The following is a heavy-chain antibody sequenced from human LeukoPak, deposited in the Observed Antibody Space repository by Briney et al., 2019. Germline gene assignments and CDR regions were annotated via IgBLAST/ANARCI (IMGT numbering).Heavy chain of an antibody. D-gene: IGHD2-2*01. J-gene: IGHJ4*02. CDR2: IKQDGSEK. Sequence: GGSLRLSCAASGFTFSSYAMSWVRQAPGKGLEWVANIKQDGSEKYYVDSVKGRFTISRDNAKNSLYLQMNSLRAEDTAVYYCARDLRGYCSSTSCYEAFFDYWGQGTLVTVSS. V-gene: IGHV3-7*01. CDR3: ARDLRGYCSSTSCYEAFFDY. CDR1: GFTFSSYA.